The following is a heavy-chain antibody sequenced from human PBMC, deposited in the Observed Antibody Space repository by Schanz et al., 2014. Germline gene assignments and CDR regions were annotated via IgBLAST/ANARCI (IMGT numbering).Heavy chain of an antibody. CDR2: ISDDGSNH. CDR1: GFTFSDYY. CDR3: ARDLISSGWYG. Sequence: QVYLVESGGDLVKPGGSLRLSCAASGFTFSDYYMAWIRQAPGKGLEWVAVISDDGSNHYYPDSVKGRFTISRDNSKNTLFLQMNSLRVEDTAVYYCARDLISSGWYGWGQGTLVTVSS. D-gene: IGHD6-19*01. J-gene: IGHJ4*02. V-gene: IGHV3-30*03.